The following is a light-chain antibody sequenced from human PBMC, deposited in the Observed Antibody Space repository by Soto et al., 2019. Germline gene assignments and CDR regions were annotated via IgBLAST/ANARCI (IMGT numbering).Light chain of an antibody. J-gene: IGLJ1*01. CDR3: SSYAGSNKPYV. CDR2: EVN. V-gene: IGLV2-8*01. Sequence: QSALTQPPSASGSPGQSVTISCTGTGSDIGGYNYVSWYQQHPGKAPKLMIYEVNKRPSGVPDRFSGSKSGNTASLTVSGLQAEDEADYYCSSYAGSNKPYVFGTGTKVTVL. CDR1: GSDIGGYNY.